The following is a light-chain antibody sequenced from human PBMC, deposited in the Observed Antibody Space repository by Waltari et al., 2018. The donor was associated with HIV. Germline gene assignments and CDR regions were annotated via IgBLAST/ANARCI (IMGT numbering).Light chain of an antibody. CDR2: QDH. J-gene: IGLJ1*01. V-gene: IGLV3-1*01. Sequence: SYELTQPPSVSVSPGQAATITCSGDKLDDKYVCWYQQKPGRSPVLLIYQDHKRLSGIPDRFSGSNSGNTATLTISGTQTMDEADYYCQAWDSGTGVFGSGTTVTVL. CDR1: KLDDKY. CDR3: QAWDSGTGV.